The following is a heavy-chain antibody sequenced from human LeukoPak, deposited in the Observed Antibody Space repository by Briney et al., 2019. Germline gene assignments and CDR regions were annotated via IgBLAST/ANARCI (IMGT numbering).Heavy chain of an antibody. CDR2: ITGSGTST. V-gene: IGHV3-23*01. CDR1: GFTFSNYA. J-gene: IGHJ4*02. CDR3: AKDLYSRGIHSLFDS. Sequence: GGSLRLSCAASGFTFSNYAMTWVRQAPGKGLEWVSGITGSGTSTYYADSVKGRFTISRDNSKNTLYLQMNSLRAEDTAVYYCAKDLYSRGIHSLFDSWGQGTLVTVSS. D-gene: IGHD5-18*01.